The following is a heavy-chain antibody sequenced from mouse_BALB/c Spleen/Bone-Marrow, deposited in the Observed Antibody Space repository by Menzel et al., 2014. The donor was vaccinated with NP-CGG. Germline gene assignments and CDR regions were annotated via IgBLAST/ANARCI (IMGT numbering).Heavy chain of an antibody. Sequence: QLQESGADLAKTGASVKMSCKATGYTFTNYWMHWIKQRPGQGLEWIGYINPSTGYTEYNQKFKDKATLPADKSSSTAYMQLSSLTSEDSAVYYCARKGCGNYHYYAMDYLGQGTSVTVSS. CDR2: INPSTGYT. J-gene: IGHJ4*01. CDR1: GYTFTNYW. CDR3: ARKGCGNYHYYAMDY. D-gene: IGHD2-1*01. V-gene: IGHV1-7*01.